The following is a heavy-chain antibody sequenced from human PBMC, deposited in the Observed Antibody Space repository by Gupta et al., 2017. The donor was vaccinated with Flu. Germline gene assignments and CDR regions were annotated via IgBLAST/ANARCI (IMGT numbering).Heavy chain of an antibody. J-gene: IGHJ4*02. CDR3: VRDKDESVSGYTYGTAFDH. Sequence: QVQLVQSGGEVKKPGASVKVSCKASGYSFTTYGINWVRQAPGQGLEWLGWVNTYNGHTIYAQRVEGRITMITDTSTTTAYMELRSLRSDDTAVYYCVRDKDESVSGYTYGTAFDHWGQGALVTVTS. V-gene: IGHV1-18*01. D-gene: IGHD5-12*01. CDR1: GYSFTTYG. CDR2: VNTYNGHT.